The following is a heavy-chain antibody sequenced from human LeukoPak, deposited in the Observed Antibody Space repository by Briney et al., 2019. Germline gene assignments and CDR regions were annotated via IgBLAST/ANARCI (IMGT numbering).Heavy chain of an antibody. D-gene: IGHD3-22*01. CDR3: ARENDSSGYYHPSFDY. J-gene: IGHJ4*02. V-gene: IGHV1-69*13. Sequence: SVKVSCKASGGTFSSYTISWVRQAPGQGLEWMGGIIPIFGTANYAQKFQGRVTITADESTSTAYMELSSLRSEDTAVYYCARENDSSGYYHPSFDYWGQGTLVTASS. CDR1: GGTFSSYT. CDR2: IIPIFGTA.